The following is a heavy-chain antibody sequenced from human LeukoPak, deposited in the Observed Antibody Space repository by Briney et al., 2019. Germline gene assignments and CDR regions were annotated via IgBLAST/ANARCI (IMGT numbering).Heavy chain of an antibody. CDR2: ISPYNGNT. V-gene: IGHV1-18*01. CDR3: ARAGYYHPAY. Sequence: ASVKVSCKASGYTFTSYGISWVRQAPGQGLEWMGWISPYNGNTNDAQKLQGRGTMTTDTSTTTAYMELRSLRSDDTAVYYCARAGYYHPAYWGQGTLVTVSS. J-gene: IGHJ4*02. CDR1: GYTFTSYG. D-gene: IGHD3-22*01.